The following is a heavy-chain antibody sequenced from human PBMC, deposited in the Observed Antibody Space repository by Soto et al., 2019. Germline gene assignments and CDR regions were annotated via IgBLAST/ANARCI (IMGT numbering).Heavy chain of an antibody. CDR2: IYYSGST. CDR3: ARVLGYYDSSGYYYDALGAFDI. J-gene: IGHJ3*02. Sequence: CTVSGGSISSSSYYWGWIRQPPGKGLEWIGSIYYSGSTYYNPSLKSRVTISVDTSKNQFSLKLSSVTAADTAVYYCARVLGYYDSSGYYYDALGAFDIWGQGTMVTVSS. D-gene: IGHD3-22*01. V-gene: IGHV4-39*01. CDR1: GGSISSSSYY.